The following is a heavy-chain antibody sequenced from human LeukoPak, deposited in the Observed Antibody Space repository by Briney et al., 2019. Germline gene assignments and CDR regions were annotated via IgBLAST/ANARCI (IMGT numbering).Heavy chain of an antibody. CDR3: ARDRHSSSLYYYGMDV. CDR1: GFTVSSNY. V-gene: IGHV3-66*01. D-gene: IGHD6-13*01. Sequence: GRSLRLSCAASGFTVSSNYMSWVRQAPGKGLEWVSVIYSGGSTYYADSVKGRFTISRDNSKNTLYLQMNSLRAEDTAVYYCARDRHSSSLYYYGMDVWGQGTTVTVSS. CDR2: IYSGGST. J-gene: IGHJ6*02.